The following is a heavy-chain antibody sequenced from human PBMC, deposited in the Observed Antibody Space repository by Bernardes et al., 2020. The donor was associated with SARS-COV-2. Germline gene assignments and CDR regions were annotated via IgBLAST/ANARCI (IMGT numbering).Heavy chain of an antibody. V-gene: IGHV1-24*01. D-gene: IGHD6-19*01. CDR2: FDLEEGET. J-gene: IGHJ4*02. Sequence: ASVKVSCIVSGYSFTDLSIHWVRQAPGKGLEWMGGFDLEEGETIYAQKFQGRVTMTEDASTDTAYLELSSLRSEDTAVYYCATDTLITVSGFDYWGQGTLVTV. CDR1: GYSFTDLS. CDR3: ATDTLITVSGFDY.